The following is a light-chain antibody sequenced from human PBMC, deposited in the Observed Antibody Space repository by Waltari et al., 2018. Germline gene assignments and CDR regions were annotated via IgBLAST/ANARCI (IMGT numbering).Light chain of an antibody. CDR1: QSVSRA. Sequence: EIVLTQSPGTLSLSLGERATVSCRASQSVSRALAWYQQKPGQAPRLLIYGASTRATGIPDRFSGSGSGTDFSLTISRLEPDDFAVYYCQHYSRLPVTFGQGTTVEI. J-gene: IGKJ1*01. CDR3: QHYSRLPVT. V-gene: IGKV3-20*01. CDR2: GAS.